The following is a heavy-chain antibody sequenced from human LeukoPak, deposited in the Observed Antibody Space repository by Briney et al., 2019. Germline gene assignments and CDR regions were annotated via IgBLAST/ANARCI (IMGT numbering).Heavy chain of an antibody. CDR3: ARFYDYNFYMDV. Sequence: GESLKISCKGSGYSFTSYWIGWVRQMPGKGLEWMGIIYAGDSDTRYSPSFQGQVTISVDESISTAYLQWNSLKASDTAMHYCARFYDYNFYMDVWGKGTTVIVSS. V-gene: IGHV5-51*01. D-gene: IGHD2/OR15-2a*01. J-gene: IGHJ6*03. CDR1: GYSFTSYW. CDR2: IYAGDSDT.